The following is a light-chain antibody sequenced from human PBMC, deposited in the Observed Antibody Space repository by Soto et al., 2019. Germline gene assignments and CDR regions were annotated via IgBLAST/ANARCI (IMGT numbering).Light chain of an antibody. CDR2: EVS. J-gene: IGLJ1*01. CDR3: TSYTRDTALV. Sequence: QSALTQPASVSGSPGQSITISCTGTSSDVGTYNYVSWYQHHPGKAPKLIIYEVSNRPSGVSNRFSGSKSGSTASLPISGLQAEDEADFHCTSYTRDTALVFGTGTKVTVL. V-gene: IGLV2-14*01. CDR1: SSDVGTYNY.